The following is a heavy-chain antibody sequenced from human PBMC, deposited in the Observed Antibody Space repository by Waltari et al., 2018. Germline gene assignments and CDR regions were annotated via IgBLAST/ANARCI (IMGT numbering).Heavy chain of an antibody. J-gene: IGHJ4*02. CDR2: IYYSGST. Sequence: QLQLQESGPGLVKPSETLSLTCTVSGGSISSSSYYWGWIRQPPGKGLEWIGSIYYSGSTYYNPSLKSRVTISVDTSKNQFSLKLSSVTAADTAVYYCARSRRVYAIEIDYWGQGTLVTVSS. D-gene: IGHD2-8*01. CDR3: ARSRRVYAIEIDY. V-gene: IGHV4-39*07. CDR1: GGSISSSSYY.